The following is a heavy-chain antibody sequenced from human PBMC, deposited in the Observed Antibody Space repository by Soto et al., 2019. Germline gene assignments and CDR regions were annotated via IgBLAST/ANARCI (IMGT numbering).Heavy chain of an antibody. CDR2: TYYRSKWYN. D-gene: IGHD3-9*01. J-gene: IGHJ3*02. V-gene: IGHV6-1*01. CDR3: ARGARIAYYDILTGYCPRAFGAFDI. Sequence: SQTLSPTFAISGDSVSSNSAAWNWIRQSPSRGLELLGRTYYRSKWYNDYAVSVKSRITINPDTSKNQFSLQLNSVTPEDTAVDYCARGARIAYYDILTGYCPRAFGAFDIWGQGTMVTVSS. CDR1: GDSVSSNSAA.